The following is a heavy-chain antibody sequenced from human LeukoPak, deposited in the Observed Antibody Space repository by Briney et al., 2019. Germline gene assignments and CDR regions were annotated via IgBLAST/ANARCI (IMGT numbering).Heavy chain of an antibody. V-gene: IGHV3-23*01. CDR1: GFIFRNYA. CDR2: ITGSGDST. Sequence: PGGSLRLSCAASGFIFRNYAMSWVRQAPGKGLEWVSAITGSGDSTYYADSVKGRFTISGDNSKNTLYVEMNTLRAEDTAVYYCAKWGDYDILTGYYVSDFWGQGTLVTVSS. CDR3: AKWGDYDILTGYYVSDF. J-gene: IGHJ4*02. D-gene: IGHD3-9*01.